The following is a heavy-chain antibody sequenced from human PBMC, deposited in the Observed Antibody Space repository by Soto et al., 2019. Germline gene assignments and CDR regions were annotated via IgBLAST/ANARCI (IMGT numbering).Heavy chain of an antibody. V-gene: IGHV3-43*01. D-gene: IGHD3-10*01. CDR1: GFTFDDYT. CDR3: AKDIDYYGSGSPLLGFDY. J-gene: IGHJ4*02. Sequence: GGSLRLSCAASGFTFDDYTMHWVRQAPGKGLEWVSLISWDGGSTYYADSVKGRFTISRDNSKNSLYLQMNSLRTEDTALYYCAKDIDYYGSGSPLLGFDYWGQGTLVTVSS. CDR2: ISWDGGST.